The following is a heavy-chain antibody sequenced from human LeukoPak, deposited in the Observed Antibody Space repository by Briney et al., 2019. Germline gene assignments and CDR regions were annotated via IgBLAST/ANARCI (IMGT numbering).Heavy chain of an antibody. D-gene: IGHD6-19*01. Sequence: GGSLRLSCAASGFTFDDYAMHWVRQAPGKGLEWVSLISGDGGGAYYADSVKGRFTISRDNSKNSLYLQMNSLRTEDTAFYYCVKEKAVAQFDFWGQGARVTVSS. CDR1: GFTFDDYA. CDR3: VKEKAVAQFDF. CDR2: ISGDGGGA. J-gene: IGHJ4*02. V-gene: IGHV3-43*02.